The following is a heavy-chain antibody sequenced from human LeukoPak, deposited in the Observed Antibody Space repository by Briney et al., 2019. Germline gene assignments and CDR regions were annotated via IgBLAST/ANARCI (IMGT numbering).Heavy chain of an antibody. D-gene: IGHD1-26*01. CDR3: AMTPHSESYNALDY. CDR1: GYTFTGYY. Sequence: ASVKVSCKASGYTFTGYYMHWVRLAPGQGLEWMGIINPSGGSTNYAQKFQGRVTMTRDTSTSTLYMELSSLRSEDTAVYYCAMTPHSESYNALDYWGQGTLVTVSS. CDR2: INPSGGST. J-gene: IGHJ4*02. V-gene: IGHV1-46*01.